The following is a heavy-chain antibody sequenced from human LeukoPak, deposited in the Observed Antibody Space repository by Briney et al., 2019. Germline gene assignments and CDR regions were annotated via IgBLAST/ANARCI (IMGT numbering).Heavy chain of an antibody. CDR1: VYTFTSYG. CDR2: ISPYNGNT. V-gene: IGHV1-18*01. CDR3: TRYGTENTAVNSSDP. D-gene: IGHD1-26*01. J-gene: IGHJ5*02. Sequence: GASVKVSCKASVYTFTSYGISWVRQAPGQGLEWMGWISPYNGNTNYAQKLQGRVTMTTDTSTSTAYMELRSLRSDDTAVYYCTRYGTENTAVNSSDPWGQGTLVTVSS.